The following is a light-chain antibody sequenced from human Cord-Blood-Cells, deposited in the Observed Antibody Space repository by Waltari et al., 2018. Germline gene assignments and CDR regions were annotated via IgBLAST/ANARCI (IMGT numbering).Light chain of an antibody. CDR3: SSYAGSNNVV. Sequence: QSALSQPQSAPGSPGASVTLSCPGTSSDVGGYTSASWYQQHPGKATKLMVYEVSKGPSGVRERVSGSKSGNAASLTVSGLQAEDQADYYCSSYAGSNNVVFGGGTKLTGL. J-gene: IGLJ2*01. CDR2: EVS. V-gene: IGLV2-8*01. CDR1: SSDVGGYTS.